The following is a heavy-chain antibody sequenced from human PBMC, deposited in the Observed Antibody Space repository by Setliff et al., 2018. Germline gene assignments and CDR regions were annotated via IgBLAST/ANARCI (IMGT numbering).Heavy chain of an antibody. V-gene: IGHV1-69*05. J-gene: IGHJ6*03. D-gene: IGHD5-12*01. CDR1: GGTFSSYG. CDR3: ARVTRLSVDGYNYVSYYYYYMDV. CDR2: IIPIFGTA. Sequence: SVKVSCKASGGTFSSYGISWVRQAPGQGLEWMGGIIPIFGTAIYAQKFQGRVTITRDTSASTAYMELSSLRSEDTAVYYCARVTRLSVDGYNYVSYYYYYMDVWGKGTTVTVSS.